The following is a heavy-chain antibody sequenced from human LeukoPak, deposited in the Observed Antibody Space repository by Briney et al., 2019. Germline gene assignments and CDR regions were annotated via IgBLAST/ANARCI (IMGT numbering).Heavy chain of an antibody. V-gene: IGHV4-59*08. CDR2: IYYSGTT. J-gene: IGHJ1*01. D-gene: IGHD5-12*01. CDR1: GGSIGRYY. Sequence: SETLSLTCIVSGGSIGRYYWSWIRQTPGKGLEWIGYIYYSGTTNYNPSHKSRVTISVDTSKNQFSLKLNSVTAADTAVYYCARCVGYDSGWSFQHWGQGSPVTVSS. CDR3: ARCVGYDSGWSFQH.